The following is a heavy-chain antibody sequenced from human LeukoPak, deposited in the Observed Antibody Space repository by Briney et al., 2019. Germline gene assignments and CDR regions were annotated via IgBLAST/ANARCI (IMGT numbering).Heavy chain of an antibody. J-gene: IGHJ4*02. CDR3: ARGRWGSYYDY. V-gene: IGHV4-59*01. CDR2: TYYSGST. D-gene: IGHD3-16*01. CDR1: GGSISCYY. Sequence: SETLSLTCTVSGGSISCYYWSWIRQPPGKGLEWIGYTYYSGSTNYNPSLKSRVTISVDTSKNQFSLKLSSVTAADTAVYYCARGRWGSYYDYWGQGTLVTVSS.